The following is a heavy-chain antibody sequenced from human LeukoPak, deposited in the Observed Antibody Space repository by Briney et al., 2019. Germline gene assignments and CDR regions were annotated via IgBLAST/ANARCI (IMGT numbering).Heavy chain of an antibody. CDR3: AKDRGLELPPGWFDP. CDR2: IYSGGST. Sequence: SLRLSCAASGFTVSSNYMSWVRQAPGKGLEWVSVIYSGGSTYYADSVKGRFTISRDNSKNTLYLQMNSLRAEDTAVYYCAKDRGLELPPGWFDPWGQGTLVTVSS. J-gene: IGHJ5*02. D-gene: IGHD1-7*01. V-gene: IGHV3-53*01. CDR1: GFTVSSNY.